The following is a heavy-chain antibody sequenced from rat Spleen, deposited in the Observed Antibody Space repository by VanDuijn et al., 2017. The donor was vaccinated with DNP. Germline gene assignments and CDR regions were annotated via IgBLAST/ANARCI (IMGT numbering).Heavy chain of an antibody. D-gene: IGHD4-3*01. Sequence: EVQLVESGGGLVQPGRSLKLSCAGSGFTFSDYNMAWVRQAPRKGLEWVASISYDGRRTYYRDSVKGRFTFSRDNAKSTLYLQMDSLRSEDMATYYCIRWNSGHFDYWGQGVMVTVSS. CDR2: ISYDGRRT. J-gene: IGHJ2*01. CDR3: IRWNSGHFDY. V-gene: IGHV5-7*01. CDR1: GFTFSDYN.